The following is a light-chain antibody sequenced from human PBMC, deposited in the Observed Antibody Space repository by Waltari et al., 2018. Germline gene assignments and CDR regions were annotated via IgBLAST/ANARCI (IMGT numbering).Light chain of an antibody. CDR3: QSFDKSLHVV. V-gene: IGLV1-40*01. Sequence: SMLTQPPSVSGAPGQRVTISCTGSSSNIGAGSDVQWYQQVPGTAPKVLIYANSNRPSGVPDRFSGSKSGTSASLAITWLQAEDEADYYCQSFDKSLHVVFGGGTRLTVL. CDR2: ANS. J-gene: IGLJ2*01. CDR1: SSNIGAGSD.